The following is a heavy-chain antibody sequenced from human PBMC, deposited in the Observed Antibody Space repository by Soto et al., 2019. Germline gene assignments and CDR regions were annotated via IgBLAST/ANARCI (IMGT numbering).Heavy chain of an antibody. D-gene: IGHD3-3*01. J-gene: IGHJ4*02. V-gene: IGHV3-33*01. Sequence: GGSLRLSCAASGFTFSSYGMHWVRQAPGKGLEWVAVIWYDGSNKYYADSVKGRFTISRDNSKNTLYLQMNSLRAEDTAVYYCARDGGVVITYYFDYWGRGTLVTVSS. CDR1: GFTFSSYG. CDR3: ARDGGVVITYYFDY. CDR2: IWYDGSNK.